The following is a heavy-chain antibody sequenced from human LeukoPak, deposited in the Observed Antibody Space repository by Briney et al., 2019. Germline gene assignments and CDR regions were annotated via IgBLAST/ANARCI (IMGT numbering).Heavy chain of an antibody. CDR1: GFTFSTYW. CDR2: IYHSGST. CDR3: AREAVAAPFDY. V-gene: IGHV4-38-2*02. J-gene: IGHJ4*02. D-gene: IGHD6-19*01. Sequence: GSLRLSCAASGFTFSTYWMNWFRQTPGKGLEWIGSIYHSGSTYYNPSLKSRVTISVDTSKNQFSLKLSSVTAADTAVYYCAREAVAAPFDYWGQGTLVTVSS.